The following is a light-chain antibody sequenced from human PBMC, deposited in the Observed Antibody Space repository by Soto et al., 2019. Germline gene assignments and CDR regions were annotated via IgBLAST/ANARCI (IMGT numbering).Light chain of an antibody. CDR2: SND. V-gene: IGLV1-44*01. CDR1: SSNIGRNT. J-gene: IGLJ1*01. Sequence: QSVLTQPPSASGTPGQRVTISCSGSSSNIGRNTANWYRQLPGTAPKLLIYSNDLRPSGVPDRLSGSNSGTSASLAISGLQSEDEADYYCAAWDDSLNRYVFGTGTRSPS. CDR3: AAWDDSLNRYV.